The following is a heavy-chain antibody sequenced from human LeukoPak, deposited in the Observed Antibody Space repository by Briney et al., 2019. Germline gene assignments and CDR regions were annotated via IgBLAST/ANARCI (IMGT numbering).Heavy chain of an antibody. V-gene: IGHV7-4-1*02. CDR1: GYTFTSHA. CDR2: INTNTGNP. CDR3: AREYLYCGGYCPNWFDP. Sequence: ASVKVSCKASGYTFTSHAMNWVRQAPGQGLEWMGWINTNTGNPTYAQGFTGRFVFSLDTSVSTAYLQINSLRAEDTAVYYCAREYLYCGGYCPNWFDPWGQGTLVTVSS. D-gene: IGHD2-21*02. J-gene: IGHJ5*02.